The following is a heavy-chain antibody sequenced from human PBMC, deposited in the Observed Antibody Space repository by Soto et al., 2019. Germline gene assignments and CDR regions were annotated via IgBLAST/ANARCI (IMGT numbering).Heavy chain of an antibody. CDR3: AKRYHTTTSCFDY. CDR2: TSGGGGTT. V-gene: IGHV3-23*01. D-gene: IGHD2-2*01. J-gene: IGHJ4*02. CDR1: GFTFNSYA. Sequence: EVQLLESGGGLVQPGGSLRLSCAASGFTFNSYAMSWVRQAPGKGLEWVSITSGGGGTTYYADSVKCRFAISRDNSKNTLYLEMNSLRAEDTAVYFCAKRYHTTTSCFDYWGQGTLVTVSS.